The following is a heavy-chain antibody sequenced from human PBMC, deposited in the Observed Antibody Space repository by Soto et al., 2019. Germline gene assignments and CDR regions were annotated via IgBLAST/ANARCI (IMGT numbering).Heavy chain of an antibody. J-gene: IGHJ6*02. V-gene: IGHV4-39*01. CDR1: GDSISTTSYY. Sequence: SETLSVTCTVSGDSISTTSYYWGWIRQPPGKGLEWIGSIYYSGSTYYNPSLKSRVTISADTSKNQFSLKLSSVTAADTAVYYCARLELPVRRYGMDVWGQGTTVTVSS. CDR3: ARLELPVRRYGMDV. D-gene: IGHD1-7*01. CDR2: IYYSGST.